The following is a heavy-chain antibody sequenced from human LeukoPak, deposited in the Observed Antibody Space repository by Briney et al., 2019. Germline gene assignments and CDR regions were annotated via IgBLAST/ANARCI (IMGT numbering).Heavy chain of an antibody. V-gene: IGHV3-23*01. J-gene: IGHJ4*02. CDR3: AKDLGYNWNYFDY. CDR1: GFTFSSYA. CDR2: INDSGGST. D-gene: IGHD1-20*01. Sequence: GGSLRLSCAASGFTFSSYAMSWVRQAPGKGQEWVSTINDSGGSTYYADSVKGRFTISRDNSKNTLYLQMNSLRAEDTAVYYCAKDLGYNWNYFDYWGQGTLVTVSS.